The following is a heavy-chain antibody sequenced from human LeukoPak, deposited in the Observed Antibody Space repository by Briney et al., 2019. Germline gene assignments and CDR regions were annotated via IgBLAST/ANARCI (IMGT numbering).Heavy chain of an antibody. CDR1: GGSFSGYY. V-gene: IGHV4-34*01. Sequence: SETLSLTCAVYGGSFSGYYWSWIRQPPGKGLEWIGEINHSGSTNYNPSLKSRVTKSVDTSKNQFSLKLSSVTAADTAVYYCARGYAGIAARPLYYYMDVWGKGTTVTVSS. D-gene: IGHD6-6*01. J-gene: IGHJ6*03. CDR3: ARGYAGIAARPLYYYMDV. CDR2: INHSGST.